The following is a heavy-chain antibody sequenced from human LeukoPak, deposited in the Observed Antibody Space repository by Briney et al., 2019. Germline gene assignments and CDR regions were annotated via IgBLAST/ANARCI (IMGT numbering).Heavy chain of an antibody. J-gene: IGHJ6*03. Sequence: PGGSLRLSCAASGFTFSSYAMSWVRQAPGKGLEWVSAISGSGGSTYYADSVKGRFTISRDNSKNTLYLQMNGLRAEDTAVYYCAKVGSGSSHYYYYMDVWGKGTTVTVSS. CDR2: ISGSGGST. CDR3: AKVGSGSSHYYYYMDV. D-gene: IGHD1-26*01. V-gene: IGHV3-23*01. CDR1: GFTFSSYA.